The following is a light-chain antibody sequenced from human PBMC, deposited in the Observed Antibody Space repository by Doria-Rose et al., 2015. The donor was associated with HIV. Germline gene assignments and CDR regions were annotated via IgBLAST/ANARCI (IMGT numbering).Light chain of an antibody. J-gene: IGKJ1*01. Sequence: TQSPGTLSLSPGERATLSCGASQSFSSTYLAWYQQKPGLAPSLLIYDGSTSATGIPDRFSASGSGTDFTLTISRLEPEDFALYYCHQYATSWTFGQGTKVEI. CDR3: HQYATSWT. V-gene: IGKV3D-20*01. CDR1: QSFSSTY. CDR2: DGS.